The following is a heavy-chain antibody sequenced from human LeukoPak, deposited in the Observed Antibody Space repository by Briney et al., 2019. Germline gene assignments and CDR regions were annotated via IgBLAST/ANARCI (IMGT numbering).Heavy chain of an antibody. CDR3: ARRSPDLVSSGSHFDY. J-gene: IGHJ4*02. CDR1: GGSFSGYY. D-gene: IGHD3-22*01. Sequence: SETLSLTCAVYGGSFSGYYWSWIRQPPGKGLEWIGEINHSGSTNYNPSLKSRVTISVDTSKNQFSLKLSSVTAADTAVYYCARRSPDLVSSGSHFDYWGQGTLVTVSS. V-gene: IGHV4-34*01. CDR2: INHSGST.